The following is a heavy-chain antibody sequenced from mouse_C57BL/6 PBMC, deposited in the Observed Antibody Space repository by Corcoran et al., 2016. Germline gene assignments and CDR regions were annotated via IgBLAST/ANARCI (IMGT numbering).Heavy chain of an antibody. J-gene: IGHJ4*01. CDR2: IYPGDGDT. D-gene: IGHD2-1*01. Sequence: QVQLQQSGAELVKPGASVKISCKASGYAFSSYWMNWVKQRPGKGLEWIGQIYPGDGDTNYNGKFKGKATLTADKSSSTAYMQLSSLTSEDSAVYFCARWGNHDYYAMDYWGQGTSVTVSS. V-gene: IGHV1-80*01. CDR1: GYAFSSYW. CDR3: ARWGNHDYYAMDY.